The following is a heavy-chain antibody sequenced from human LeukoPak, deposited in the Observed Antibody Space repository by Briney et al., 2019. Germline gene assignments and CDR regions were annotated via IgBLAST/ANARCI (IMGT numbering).Heavy chain of an antibody. CDR3: ARHRYSGDYYAGAGLDH. J-gene: IGHJ4*02. CDR2: IYNSGPT. CDR1: GGSISSSNYY. D-gene: IGHD3-22*01. Sequence: SETLSLTCTVSGGSISSSNYYSWGWVRQPPGKGLEWIGNIYNSGPTDYDPSLKSRVTISVDTSRNQFSLELRSETAADTAVYYCARHRYSGDYYAGAGLDHWGQGTLVTVSS. V-gene: IGHV4-39*01.